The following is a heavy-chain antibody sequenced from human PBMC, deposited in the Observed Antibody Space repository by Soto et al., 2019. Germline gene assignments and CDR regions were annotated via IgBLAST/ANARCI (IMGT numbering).Heavy chain of an antibody. D-gene: IGHD3-9*01. V-gene: IGHV4-34*01. Sequence: SETLSLTCAVYGGSFSGYYWSWIRQPPGKGLEWIGEINHSGSTNYNPSLKSRVTISVDTSKNQFSLKLSSVTAADTAVYYCARGRYFDWLGGDYYYMDVWGKGTTVTVSS. CDR1: GGSFSGYY. J-gene: IGHJ6*03. CDR3: ARGRYFDWLGGDYYYMDV. CDR2: INHSGST.